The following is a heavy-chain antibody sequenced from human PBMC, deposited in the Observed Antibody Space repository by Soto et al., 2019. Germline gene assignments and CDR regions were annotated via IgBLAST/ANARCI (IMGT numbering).Heavy chain of an antibody. D-gene: IGHD2-2*01. J-gene: IGHJ4*02. CDR3: AKDIRPGRCSSTSCNVX. Sequence: GGSLRLSCAASGFTVSSNYMSWVHQAPGKGLEWVSGISWNSGSIGYADSVKGRFTISRDNAKNSLYLQMNSLRAEDTALYYCAKDIRPGRCSSTSCNVXWGQGTTLTVSX. V-gene: IGHV3-9*01. CDR2: ISWNSGSI. CDR1: GFTVSSNY.